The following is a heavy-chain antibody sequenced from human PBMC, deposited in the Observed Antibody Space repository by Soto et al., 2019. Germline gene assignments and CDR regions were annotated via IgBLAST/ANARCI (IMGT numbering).Heavy chain of an antibody. CDR1: GGSISSYY. D-gene: IGHD5-18*01. Sequence: SETLSLTCTVSGGSISSYYWSWIRQPPGKGLEWIGYIYYSGSTNYNPSLKSRVTISVDTSKNQFSLKLSSVTAADTAVYYCARVSYSYGPPFDYWGQGTLVTVS. CDR3: ARVSYSYGPPFDY. CDR2: IYYSGST. J-gene: IGHJ4*02. V-gene: IGHV4-59*01.